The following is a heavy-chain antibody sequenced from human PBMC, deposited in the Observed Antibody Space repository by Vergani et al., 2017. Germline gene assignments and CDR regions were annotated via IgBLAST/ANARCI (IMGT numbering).Heavy chain of an antibody. CDR2: IYYSGST. CDR1: GGSVSSGSYY. D-gene: IGHD6-13*01. Sequence: QVQLQESGPGLVKPSETLSLTCTVSGGSVSSGSYYWSWIRQPPGKGLEWIGYIYYSGSTNYNPSLKSRVTISVDTSKNQFSLKLSSVTAADTAVYYCARYSSSWYDYYYYYYMDVWGKGTTVTVSS. V-gene: IGHV4-61*01. J-gene: IGHJ6*03. CDR3: ARYSSSWYDYYYYYYMDV.